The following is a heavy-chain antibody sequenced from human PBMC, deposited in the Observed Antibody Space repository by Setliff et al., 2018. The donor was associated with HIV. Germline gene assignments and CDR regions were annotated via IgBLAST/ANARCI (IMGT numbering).Heavy chain of an antibody. Sequence: LRLSCAASGFTFTAYNMAWVRQAPGKGLEWISAISPNGDITYYAASVQGRFTISRDNSKNTAYLQMSSLIAEDTALYYCANYGDYWGQGTLVTVSS. CDR2: ISPNGDIT. V-gene: IGHV3-23*01. CDR1: GFTFTAYN. D-gene: IGHD4-17*01. CDR3: ANYGDY. J-gene: IGHJ4*02.